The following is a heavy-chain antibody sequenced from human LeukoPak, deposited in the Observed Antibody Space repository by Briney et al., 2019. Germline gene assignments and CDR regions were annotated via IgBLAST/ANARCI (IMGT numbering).Heavy chain of an antibody. D-gene: IGHD3-22*01. CDR1: GYSFTSYW. CDR3: ARLRNYYDSSGYFDY. J-gene: IGHJ4*02. V-gene: IGHV5-10-1*01. CDR2: IDPSDSYT. Sequence: GESLRISCKGSGYSFTSYWISWVRQMPGKGLEWMGRIDPSDSYTNYSPSFQGHVTISADKSITTAYLQWSSLKASDTAMYYCARLRNYYDSSGYFDYWGQGTLVTVSS.